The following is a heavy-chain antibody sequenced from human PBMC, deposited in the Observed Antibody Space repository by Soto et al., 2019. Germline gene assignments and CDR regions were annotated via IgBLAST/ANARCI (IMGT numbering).Heavy chain of an antibody. CDR2: TKSKTDGGTT. CDR1: GFTFSNAW. J-gene: IGHJ4*02. CDR3: TTDAPYDFWSGYYTGIMIFDY. V-gene: IGHV3-15*01. Sequence: EAQLVESGGGLVEPGGSLRLSCAASGFTFSNAWMTWVRQAPGKGLEWVGRTKSKTDGGTTDYAAPVKGRFTISRDDSKNTLYLQMNSLKTEDTAVYYCTTDAPYDFWSGYYTGIMIFDYWGQGTLVTVSS. D-gene: IGHD3-3*01.